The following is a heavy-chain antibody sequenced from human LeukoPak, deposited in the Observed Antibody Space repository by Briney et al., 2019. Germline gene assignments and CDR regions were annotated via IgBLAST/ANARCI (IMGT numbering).Heavy chain of an antibody. V-gene: IGHV1-46*01. CDR2: INPSGGST. Sequence: ASVTVSCKASGYTFTSDYMHWVRQAPGQGLEWMGIINPSGGSTSYAQKFQGRVTMTRDTSTSTVYMELSSLRSEDTAVYYCARDPEYYYDSSGYSYFDYWGQGTLVTVSS. D-gene: IGHD3-22*01. CDR3: ARDPEYYYDSSGYSYFDY. J-gene: IGHJ4*02. CDR1: GYTFTSDY.